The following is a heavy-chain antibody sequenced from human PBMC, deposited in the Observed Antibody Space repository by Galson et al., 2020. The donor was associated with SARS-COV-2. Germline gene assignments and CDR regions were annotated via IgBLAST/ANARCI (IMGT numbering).Heavy chain of an antibody. CDR1: GFTFSSYA. Sequence: GGSLRLSCAASGFTFSSYAMSWVRQAPGKGLEWVSAISGSGGSTYYADSVKGRFTISRDNSKNTLYLQMNSLRAEDTAVYYCAKDLDIVVVPARHLGAFDSWGQGTMVTVSS. J-gene: IGHJ3*02. V-gene: IGHV3-23*01. D-gene: IGHD2-2*03. CDR3: AKDLDIVVVPARHLGAFDS. CDR2: ISGSGGST.